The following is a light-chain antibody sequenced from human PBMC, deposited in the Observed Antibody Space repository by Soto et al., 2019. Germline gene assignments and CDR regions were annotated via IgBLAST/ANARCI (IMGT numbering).Light chain of an antibody. V-gene: IGLV1-51*01. Sequence: QSVLTQPPSVSAAPGQKVTISCSGSSSNIGNNYVSWYQQLPETAPKLIIYDNYQRPSGIPDRFSGSKSGTSATLGVTGLQTGDEAHYYCGTWDNSLSAVVFGGGTKLTVL. CDR1: SSNIGNNY. CDR2: DNY. J-gene: IGLJ2*01. CDR3: GTWDNSLSAVV.